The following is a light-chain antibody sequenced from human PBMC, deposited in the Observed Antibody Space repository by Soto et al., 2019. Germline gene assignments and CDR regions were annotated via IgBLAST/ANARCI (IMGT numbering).Light chain of an antibody. CDR3: QQYNNWPRT. Sequence: ENVLTQSPATLSLSPGESATLYCRASQSVSSNLAWYQQKPGQAPRLLIYGASTRATGIPARFSGSGSGTEFTLTISSLQSEDFAVYYCQQYNNWPRTFGQGTKVDIK. V-gene: IGKV3D-15*01. CDR1: QSVSSN. J-gene: IGKJ1*01. CDR2: GAS.